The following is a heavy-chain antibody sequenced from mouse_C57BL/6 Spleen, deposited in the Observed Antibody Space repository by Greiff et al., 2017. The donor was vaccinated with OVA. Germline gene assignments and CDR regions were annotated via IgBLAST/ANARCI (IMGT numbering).Heavy chain of an antibody. CDR3: ARADSSGSRAFDD. CDR1: GYAFSSYW. V-gene: IGHV1-80*01. J-gene: IGHJ2*01. CDR2: IYPGDGDT. D-gene: IGHD3-2*02. Sequence: VQLQESGAELVKPGASVKISCKASGYAFSSYWMNWVKQRPGKGLAWIGQIYPGDGDTNYNGKFKGKATLTADKSSSTAYMQLSSLTSEDSAVYFCARADSSGSRAFDDWGKGTTLTVSS.